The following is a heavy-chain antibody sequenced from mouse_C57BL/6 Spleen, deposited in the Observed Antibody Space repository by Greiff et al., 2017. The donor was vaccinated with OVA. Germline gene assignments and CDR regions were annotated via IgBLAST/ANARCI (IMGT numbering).Heavy chain of an antibody. CDR3: AGNRFAY. CDR1: GYSFTGYY. CDR2: INPSTGGT. Sequence: VQLQQPGPELVKPGASVKISCKASGYSFTGYYMNWVKQSPEKSLEWIGEINPSTGGTTYNQKFKAKATLTVDKSSSTAYMQLKSLTSEDSAVYYCAGNRFAYWGKGTLVTVAA. D-gene: IGHD2-1*01. V-gene: IGHV1-42*01. J-gene: IGHJ3*01.